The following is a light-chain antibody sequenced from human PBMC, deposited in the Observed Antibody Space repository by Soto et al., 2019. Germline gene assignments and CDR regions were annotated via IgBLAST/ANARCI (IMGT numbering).Light chain of an antibody. J-gene: IGKJ1*01. CDR1: QSVSNNY. V-gene: IGKV3-20*01. CDR2: GAS. Sequence: EIVLSQSPGTLSLSPGERATLSCRASQSVSNNYLAWYQQKPGQAPRLLIYGASNRATGIPARFSGSGSGTEFTLTISSLQSEDFAVYYCQQYGSSPWTFGQRTKVDIK. CDR3: QQYGSSPWT.